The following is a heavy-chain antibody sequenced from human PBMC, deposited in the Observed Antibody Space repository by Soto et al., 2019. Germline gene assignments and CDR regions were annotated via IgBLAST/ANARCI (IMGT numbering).Heavy chain of an antibody. Sequence: VKVSCKVSGNTLSELYMHWVRQAPGKGLEWMGGFDPEDGETIYAQKFQGRVTMTEDTSTDTAYMELSSLRSEDTAVYYCATVFGESNGWYTSYYFDYWGQGTLVTVSS. J-gene: IGHJ4*02. V-gene: IGHV1-24*01. CDR3: ATVFGESNGWYTSYYFDY. CDR2: FDPEDGET. D-gene: IGHD6-19*01. CDR1: GNTLSELY.